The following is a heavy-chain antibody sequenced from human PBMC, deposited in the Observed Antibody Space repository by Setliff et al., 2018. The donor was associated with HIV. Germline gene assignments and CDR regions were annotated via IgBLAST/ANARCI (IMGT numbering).Heavy chain of an antibody. D-gene: IGHD3-22*01. Sequence: SETLSLTCTVSGGSITGHYWSWIRQPPGKGLEWIGYIHYSGSSNYNPSLKSRVSISVDTSKKQVSLKLSSVTATDTAVYYCARDSDYYDSSGRHIRLFDYWGQGTLVTVS. CDR2: IHYSGSS. V-gene: IGHV4-59*11. CDR1: GGSITGHY. CDR3: ARDSDYYDSSGRHIRLFDY. J-gene: IGHJ4*02.